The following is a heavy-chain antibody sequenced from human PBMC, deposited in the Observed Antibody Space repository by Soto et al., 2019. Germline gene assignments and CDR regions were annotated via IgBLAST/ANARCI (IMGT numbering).Heavy chain of an antibody. D-gene: IGHD2-2*01. J-gene: IGHJ6*02. V-gene: IGHV5-51*01. CDR3: ASSPRGYCSSTSCRELGNYYGMDV. CDR1: GYRFTNYW. Sequence: GESLKISCKGSGYRFTNYWIGWVRQMPGKGLEWMGIIYPGDSDTRYSPSFQGQVTISADKSISTAYLQWSSLKASDTAMYYCASSPRGYCSSTSCRELGNYYGMDVWGQGT. CDR2: IYPGDSDT.